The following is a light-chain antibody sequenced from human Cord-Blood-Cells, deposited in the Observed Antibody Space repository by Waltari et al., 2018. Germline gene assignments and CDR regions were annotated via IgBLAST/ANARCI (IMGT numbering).Light chain of an antibody. Sequence: DIVMTQSPVSLAVSLGERATIHCKSSQSVLYSSNNKNYLAWYQQKPGQPPKLLIYWASSREAGVPDRFSGSGSGTDFTLTISSLQAEDVAVYYCQQYYSTLWTFGQGTKVEIK. CDR1: QSVLYSSNNKNY. V-gene: IGKV4-1*01. CDR2: WAS. CDR3: QQYYSTLWT. J-gene: IGKJ1*01.